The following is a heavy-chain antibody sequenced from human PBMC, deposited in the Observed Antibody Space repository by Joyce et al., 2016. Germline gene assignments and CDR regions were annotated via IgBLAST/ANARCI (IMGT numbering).Heavy chain of an antibody. V-gene: IGHV1-3*01. CDR2: INAGNGNT. Sequence: QVQLVQSGAEVKKPGASVKVSCKASGYTFTGHTIHWVRQAPGQSREWMGWINAGNGNTRFSQKFQGRGTVSRDTSANTAYMEVSSLRSEDTAVYYCARGSSALTYFDFWGQGTLVTVSS. CDR3: ARGSSALTYFDF. D-gene: IGHD3-10*01. CDR1: GYTFTGHT. J-gene: IGHJ4*02.